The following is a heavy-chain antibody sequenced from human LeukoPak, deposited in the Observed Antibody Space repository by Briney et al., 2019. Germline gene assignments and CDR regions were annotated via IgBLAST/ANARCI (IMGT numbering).Heavy chain of an antibody. V-gene: IGHV3-21*06. CDR3: ATETNGRHYDY. J-gene: IGHJ4*02. D-gene: IGHD1-14*01. CDR1: GLTFSTSG. CDR2: IGPTGFDR. Sequence: GRSLRLSCTTSGLTFSTSGFNSVRQAPGKGLEWVASIGPTGFDRYHADSIKGRFTISRDNANNFLYLQMDSLRAEDTAVYYCATETNGRHYDYWGQGTLLTVSS.